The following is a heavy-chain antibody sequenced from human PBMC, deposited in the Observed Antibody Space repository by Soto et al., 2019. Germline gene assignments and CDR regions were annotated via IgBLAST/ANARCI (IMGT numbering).Heavy chain of an antibody. CDR1: GSTFSSFT. J-gene: IGHJ5*02. Sequence: QVQLVQSGAEVKKPGSSVKVSCKASGSTFSSFTISWVRQAPGQGLEWMGGIIPFSGTANYAQKFQGRVTITADKSTLTAYMELSSLRSEDTAVYYCARALRSEKESWGQGTLVTVSS. V-gene: IGHV1-69*06. CDR3: ARALRSEKES. D-gene: IGHD1-26*01. CDR2: IIPFSGTA.